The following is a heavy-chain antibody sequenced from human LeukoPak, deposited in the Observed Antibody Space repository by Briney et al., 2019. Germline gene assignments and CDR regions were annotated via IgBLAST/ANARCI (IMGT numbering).Heavy chain of an antibody. CDR2: INHSGGT. V-gene: IGHV4-34*01. Sequence: SETLSLTCAVYGGSFSGYYWSWIRQPPGKGLEWIEEINHSGGTNYNPSLKSRVTISLDTSKNQFSLKLSSVTAADTAVYYCARGCLDGYYDFWSGYYVLGGWFDPWGQGTLVTVSS. D-gene: IGHD3-3*01. J-gene: IGHJ5*02. CDR1: GGSFSGYY. CDR3: ARGCLDGYYDFWSGYYVLGGWFDP.